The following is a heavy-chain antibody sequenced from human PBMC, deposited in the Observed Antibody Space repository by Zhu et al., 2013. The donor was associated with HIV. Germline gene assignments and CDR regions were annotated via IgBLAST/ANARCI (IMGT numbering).Heavy chain of an antibody. CDR1: GYTLTELS. CDR2: FDPEDGET. CDR3: ATVFGYDYVWGSYRPVSFGMDV. V-gene: IGHV1-24*01. Sequence: QVQLVQSGAEVKKPGASVKVSCKVSGYTLTELSIHWVRQAPGKGLEWMGNFDPEDGETIHAQKFQGRVTMTEDTSTDTAYMELSSLRSEDTAVYYCATVFGYDYVWGSYRPVSFGMDVWGQGTTVTVSS. J-gene: IGHJ6*02. D-gene: IGHD3-16*02.